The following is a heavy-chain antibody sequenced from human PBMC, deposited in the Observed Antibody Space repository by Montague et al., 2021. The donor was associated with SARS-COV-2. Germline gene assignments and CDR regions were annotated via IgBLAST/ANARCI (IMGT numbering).Heavy chain of an antibody. CDR2: IFKNGKT. D-gene: IGHD3-22*01. CDR3: ARYYERSFDV. Sequence: SETLSLTCTVSGDSITDDDWSWIRQPPGKGLEWVVNIFKNGKTDYNPSLRSGVITSVYTSKSQFSLKVTSVSAAATAVYYCARYYERSFDVWGQGTTVTVSS. J-gene: IGHJ6*02. V-gene: IGHV4-59*08. CDR1: GDSITDDD.